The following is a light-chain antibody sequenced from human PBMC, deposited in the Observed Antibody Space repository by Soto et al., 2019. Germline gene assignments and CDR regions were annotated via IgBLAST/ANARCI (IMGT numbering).Light chain of an antibody. CDR3: QRYRTS. CDR2: GAS. J-gene: IGKJ4*01. V-gene: IGKV3-20*01. CDR1: QSVSSSY. Sequence: EIVLTQSPGTLSLSPGERATLSCRASQSVSSSYLAWYQQKPGQPPRLLIDGASSRATGIPDRFSGSGSGTDFTLTITRLEPEDFAVYYCQRYRTSFGGGTKVEIK.